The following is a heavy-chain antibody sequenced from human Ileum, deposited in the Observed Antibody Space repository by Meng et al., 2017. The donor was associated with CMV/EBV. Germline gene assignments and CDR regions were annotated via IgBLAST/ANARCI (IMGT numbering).Heavy chain of an antibody. CDR3: AREIIMAARAFGY. Sequence: QVPLAQSGTEVKKPGASVKVSCKASGYTFTDYYMHWVRQAPGQGLEWMGWIKPHSGDTKYEKKFQGRVTMTSDTSISTVYMELTRLTPDDTAIYYCAREIIMAARAFGYWGQGTLVTVSS. CDR1: GYTFTDYY. CDR2: IKPHSGDT. V-gene: IGHV1-2*02. D-gene: IGHD5-12*01. J-gene: IGHJ4*02.